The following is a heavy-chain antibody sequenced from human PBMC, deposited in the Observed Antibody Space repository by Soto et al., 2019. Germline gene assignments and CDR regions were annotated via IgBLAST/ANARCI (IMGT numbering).Heavy chain of an antibody. D-gene: IGHD5-18*01. Sequence: QVQLVESGGGVVQPGRSLRLSCAASGFTFSTYAMHWVRQAPGKGLEWVAVISYDGTNKYYADSVRGPFTISRDNSKNTLFLQMNSLRAEDTAVYYCAKDGGGYNYGYVMLDKYYYGMDVWGQGTTVTVSS. V-gene: IGHV3-30-3*01. CDR2: ISYDGTNK. CDR1: GFTFSTYA. CDR3: AKDGGGYNYGYVMLDKYYYGMDV. J-gene: IGHJ6*02.